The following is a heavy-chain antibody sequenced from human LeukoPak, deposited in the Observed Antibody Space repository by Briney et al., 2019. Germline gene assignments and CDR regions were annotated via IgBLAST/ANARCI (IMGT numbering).Heavy chain of an antibody. CDR1: GYTFTSYD. J-gene: IGHJ4*02. CDR3: ATSKGGGPKGPRVYYFDY. V-gene: IGHV1-8*01. Sequence: ASVKVSCKASGYTFTSYDINWVRQATGQGLEWMGWMNPNSGNTGYAQKFQGRVTMTRNTSISTAYMELSSLRSEDTAVYYCATSKGGGPKGPRVYYFDYWGQGTLVTVSS. D-gene: IGHD2-15*01. CDR2: MNPNSGNT.